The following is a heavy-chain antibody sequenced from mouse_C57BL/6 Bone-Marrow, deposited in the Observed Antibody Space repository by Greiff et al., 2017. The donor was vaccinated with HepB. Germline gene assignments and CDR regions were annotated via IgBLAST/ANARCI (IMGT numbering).Heavy chain of an antibody. CDR3: ARSGYYGSGGY. V-gene: IGHV1-42*01. CDR1: GYSFTGYY. Sequence: EVQLQQSGPELVKPGASVKISCKASGYSFTGYYMNWVKQSPEKSLEWIGEINPSTGGTTYNQKFKGKATLTADKSTSTAYMELRSLTSEDSAVYYCARSGYYGSGGYWGQGTTLTVSS. D-gene: IGHD1-1*01. CDR2: INPSTGGT. J-gene: IGHJ2*01.